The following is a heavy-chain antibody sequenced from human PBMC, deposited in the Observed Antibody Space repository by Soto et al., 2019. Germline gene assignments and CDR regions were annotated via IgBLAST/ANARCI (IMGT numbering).Heavy chain of an antibody. Sequence: GGSLRLSCEASGFTFTDYHMSWIRQAPGKGLEWVALISETGSHTAYAESVKGRFTISRDNARPSVFLQMNSLRSDDKAVYFCARSLHATSPLTFWGQGTPVTVSS. J-gene: IGHJ4*02. CDR1: GFTFTDYH. V-gene: IGHV3-11*06. D-gene: IGHD7-27*01. CDR2: ISETGSHT. CDR3: ARSLHATSPLTF.